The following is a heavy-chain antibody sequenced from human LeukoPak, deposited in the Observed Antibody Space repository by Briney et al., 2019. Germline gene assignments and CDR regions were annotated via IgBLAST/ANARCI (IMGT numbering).Heavy chain of an antibody. V-gene: IGHV4-4*09. Sequence: SETLSFTGSVLGGSISSSYWSWFRQPPGKGLKGIGYIYTSGSTNYNPSLNSRVTTSVDPSKIQFSLKLSSVTAAHTAVYYCARRSSSYPYWFDPWGQGTLVTVSS. CDR1: GGSISSSY. D-gene: IGHD6-13*01. J-gene: IGHJ5*02. CDR2: IYTSGST. CDR3: ARRSSSYPYWFDP.